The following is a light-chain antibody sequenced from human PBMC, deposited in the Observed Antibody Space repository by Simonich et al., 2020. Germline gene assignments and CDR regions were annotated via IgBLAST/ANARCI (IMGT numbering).Light chain of an antibody. CDR1: QSVLYSSNNKNY. V-gene: IGKV4-1*01. CDR2: WAP. Sequence: DIVMTQSPDSLAVSLGERATINCKSSQSVLYSSNNKNYLGGYQQKPGQPPKLLIYWAPTRESGVPDRFSGSGSGTDFTLTSSSLQAEDVAVYYCQQYYSTPWTFGQGTKVEIK. CDR3: QQYYSTPWT. J-gene: IGKJ1*01.